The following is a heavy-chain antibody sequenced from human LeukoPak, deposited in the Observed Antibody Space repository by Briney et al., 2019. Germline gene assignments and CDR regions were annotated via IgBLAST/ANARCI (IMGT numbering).Heavy chain of an antibody. CDR3: ARRLSPYYYDSSGYQFDY. Sequence: SETLSLTYAVYGGSFSGYYWSWIRQPPGKGLEWIGEINHSGSTNYNPSLKSRVTISVDTSKNQFSLKLSSVTAADTAVYYCARRLSPYYYDSSGYQFDYWGQGTLVTVSS. CDR1: GGSFSGYY. D-gene: IGHD3-22*01. J-gene: IGHJ4*02. V-gene: IGHV4-34*01. CDR2: INHSGST.